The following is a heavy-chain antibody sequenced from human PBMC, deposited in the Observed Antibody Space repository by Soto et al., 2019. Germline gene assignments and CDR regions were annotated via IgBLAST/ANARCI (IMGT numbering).Heavy chain of an antibody. J-gene: IGHJ6*02. Sequence: EVQLVESGGGLVQPGRSLRLSCAASGFTFDDYAMHWVRQAPGKGLEWVSGISRNSGSIGYADSVKGRFTISRDNAKNSLYLQMNSLRAEDTALYYCAKDKVRYCSSTSCYLGMDVWGQGTTVTVSS. V-gene: IGHV3-9*01. D-gene: IGHD2-2*01. CDR2: ISRNSGSI. CDR3: AKDKVRYCSSTSCYLGMDV. CDR1: GFTFDDYA.